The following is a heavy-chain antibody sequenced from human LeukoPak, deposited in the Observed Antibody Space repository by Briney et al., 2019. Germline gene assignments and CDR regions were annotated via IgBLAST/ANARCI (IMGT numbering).Heavy chain of an antibody. CDR3: AKFGGVGAGY. J-gene: IGHJ4*02. D-gene: IGHD3-16*01. CDR1: GFTFSSYS. Sequence: PGGSLRLSCAASGFTFSSYSMNWVRQAPGKGLEWVATIKQYGGDKYYVDSVKGRFTISRDNSKNTLYLQMNSLRAEDTAVYYCAKFGGVGAGYWGQGTLVTVSS. CDR2: IKQYGGDK. V-gene: IGHV3-7*03.